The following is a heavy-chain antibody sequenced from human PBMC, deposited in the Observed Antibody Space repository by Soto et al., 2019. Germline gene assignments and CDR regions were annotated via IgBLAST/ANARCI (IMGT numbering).Heavy chain of an antibody. V-gene: IGHV1-18*01. CDR2: ISAYNGNT. J-gene: IGHJ3*02. D-gene: IGHD2-21*02. Sequence: ASVKVSCKASGYTFTSYGISWVRQAPGQGLEWMGWISAYNGNTNYAQKLQGRVTMTTDTSTSTAYMELRSLRSDDTAVYYCASRAYCGGDCSREAFDIWGQGTMVTVSS. CDR1: GYTFTSYG. CDR3: ASRAYCGGDCSREAFDI.